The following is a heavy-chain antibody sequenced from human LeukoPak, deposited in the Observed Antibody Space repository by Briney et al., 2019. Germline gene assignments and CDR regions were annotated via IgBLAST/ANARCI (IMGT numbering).Heavy chain of an antibody. CDR3: ARAGQLVGPGPFDY. CDR2: IKEDGSDK. D-gene: IGHD6-6*01. V-gene: IGHV3-7*01. Sequence: GGSLRLSCAASGFRFTTYWMTWVRQAPGKGLEWVANIKEDGSDKHYVDSVKGRFTISRDNAKNSLYLQMNSLRAEDTAVYYCARAGQLVGPGPFDYWGQGTLVTVSS. CDR1: GFRFTTYW. J-gene: IGHJ4*02.